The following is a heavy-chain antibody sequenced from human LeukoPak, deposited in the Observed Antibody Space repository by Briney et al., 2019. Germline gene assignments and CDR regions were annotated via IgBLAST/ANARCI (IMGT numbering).Heavy chain of an antibody. D-gene: IGHD4-17*01. Sequence: GGSLRLSCAASGFIVSSNYMTWVRQAPGKGLEWVSVISRGGTRSYADSVKGRFTISRDNSNNTVYVQMNSLRAEDTAVYYCASLNDYGSFFDYWGQGTLVTVSS. V-gene: IGHV3-66*01. J-gene: IGHJ4*02. CDR1: GFIVSSNY. CDR2: ISRGGTR. CDR3: ASLNDYGSFFDY.